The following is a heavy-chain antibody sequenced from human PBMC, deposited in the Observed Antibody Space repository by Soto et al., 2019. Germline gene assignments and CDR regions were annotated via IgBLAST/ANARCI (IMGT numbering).Heavy chain of an antibody. D-gene: IGHD1-26*01. V-gene: IGHV1-2*02. J-gene: IGHJ3*02. CDR3: VREWAQSGSYSDARDI. Sequence: AFVQDRYPASGDSFTSDDMHCVRLTQEQRLEWMRWINGNSDDTNYAQKFQGRVAMTKDTSISTAYMDLTRLNSDDTAVYFCVREWAQSGSYSDARDIWGQATMVT. CDR2: INGNSDDT. CDR1: GDSFTSDD.